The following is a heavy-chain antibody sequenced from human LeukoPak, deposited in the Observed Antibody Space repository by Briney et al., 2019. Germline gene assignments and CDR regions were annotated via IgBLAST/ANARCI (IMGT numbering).Heavy chain of an antibody. V-gene: IGHV4-34*01. Sequence: ASETLSLTCAVYGGSFSGYYWSWIRQPPGKGLEWIGEINHSGSTNYNPSLKSRVTIPVGTSKNQFSLKLSSVTAADTAVYYCARGDVLWFGESPRSYYYYGMDVWGQGTTVTVSS. CDR3: ARGDVLWFGESPRSYYYYGMDV. J-gene: IGHJ6*02. D-gene: IGHD3-10*01. CDR2: INHSGST. CDR1: GGSFSGYY.